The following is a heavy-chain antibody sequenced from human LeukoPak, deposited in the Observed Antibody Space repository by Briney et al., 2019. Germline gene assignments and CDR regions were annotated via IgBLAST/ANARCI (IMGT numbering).Heavy chain of an antibody. CDR1: GFTLSSYW. J-gene: IGHJ4*02. V-gene: IGHV3-7*01. Sequence: GGSLRLSCAASGFTLSSYWMSWVRQAPGKGLEWVANIKQDGSEKYYVDSVKGRFTISRDNAKNSLYLQMNSLRAEDTAVYYCARILRYFDWASFDYWGQGTLVTVSS. CDR3: ARILRYFDWASFDY. CDR2: IKQDGSEK. D-gene: IGHD3-9*01.